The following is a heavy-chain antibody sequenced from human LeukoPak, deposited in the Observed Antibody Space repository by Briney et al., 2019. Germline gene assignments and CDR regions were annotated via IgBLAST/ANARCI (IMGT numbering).Heavy chain of an antibody. CDR2: INPDSGGT. J-gene: IGHJ4*02. D-gene: IGHD3-22*01. V-gene: IGHV1-2*02. Sequence: ASVKVSCKASGYIFRDYYIHWVRQAPGQGLEWMGGINPDSGGTKDAQKFQGRITLTRDTPISTAYMELSRLTSDDRAVYYCARGRHFDSNGYYAAFYFDYWGQGTLVTVSS. CDR1: GYIFRDYY. CDR3: ARGRHFDSNGYYAAFYFDY.